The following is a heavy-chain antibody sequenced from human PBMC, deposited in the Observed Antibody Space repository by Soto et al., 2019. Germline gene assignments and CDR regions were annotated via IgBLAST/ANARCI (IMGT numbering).Heavy chain of an antibody. CDR2: IIPIFGTA. J-gene: IGHJ3*02. CDR3: ARRDTMVRGGVVYAFDI. CDR1: GGTFSSYA. V-gene: IGHV1-69*12. Sequence: QVQLVQSGAEVKKPGSSVKVSCKASGGTFSSYAISWVRQAPGQGLEWMGGIIPIFGTANYAQKFQGRVTITADESRSTAYMELRSLRSEDTAVYYCARRDTMVRGGVVYAFDIWGQGTMVTVSS. D-gene: IGHD3-10*01.